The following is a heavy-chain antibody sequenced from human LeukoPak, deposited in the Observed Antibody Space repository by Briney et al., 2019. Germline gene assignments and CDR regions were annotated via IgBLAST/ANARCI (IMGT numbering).Heavy chain of an antibody. CDR2: MNPNSGNT. Sequence: ASVKVSCKASGYTFTSYAINWVRQATGQGLEWMGWMNPNSGNTGYAQKFQGRVTITRNTSISTAYMELSSLRSEDTAVYYCARGRTIREKNWFDPWGQGTLVTVSS. D-gene: IGHD2-21*01. J-gene: IGHJ5*02. CDR3: ARGRTIREKNWFDP. V-gene: IGHV1-8*03. CDR1: GYTFTSYA.